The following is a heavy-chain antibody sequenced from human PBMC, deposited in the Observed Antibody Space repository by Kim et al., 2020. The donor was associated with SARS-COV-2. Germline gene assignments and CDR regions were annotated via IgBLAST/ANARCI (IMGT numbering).Heavy chain of an antibody. Sequence: DCVKGRFTISRDNSKNTLYLQMNSLRAEDTAVYYCARDQVDDFWSGYLDYWGQGTLVTVSS. CDR3: ARDQVDDFWSGYLDY. D-gene: IGHD3-3*01. V-gene: IGHV3-30*07. J-gene: IGHJ4*02.